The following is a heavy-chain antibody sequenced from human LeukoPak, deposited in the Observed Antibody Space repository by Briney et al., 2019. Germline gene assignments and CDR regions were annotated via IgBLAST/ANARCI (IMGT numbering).Heavy chain of an antibody. CDR2: IWYDGSNK. CDR1: GFTFSSYG. V-gene: IGHV3-33*01. D-gene: IGHD6-19*01. J-gene: IGHJ6*02. CDR3: ARTQQWLVREHYYYGMGV. Sequence: GGSLRLSCAASGFTFSSYGMHWVRQAPGKGLEWVAVIWYDGSNKYYIDSVKGRFTISRDNSKNTLYLQMNSLRAEDTAEYYCARTQQWLVREHYYYGMGVWGQGTTVTVSS.